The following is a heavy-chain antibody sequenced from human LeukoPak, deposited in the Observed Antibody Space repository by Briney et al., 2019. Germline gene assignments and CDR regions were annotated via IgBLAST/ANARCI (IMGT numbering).Heavy chain of an antibody. CDR2: IYYSGST. CDR1: GGSISSSSYY. Sequence: PSETLSLTCTVSGGSISSSSYYWGWIRQPPGKGLEWIGSIYYSGSTYYNPSLKSRVTISVDTSKNQFSLKLSSVTAADTAVYYCAVNSAGHKWYFDLWGRGTLVTVSS. CDR3: AVNSAGHKWYFDL. V-gene: IGHV4-39*07. D-gene: IGHD4-23*01. J-gene: IGHJ2*01.